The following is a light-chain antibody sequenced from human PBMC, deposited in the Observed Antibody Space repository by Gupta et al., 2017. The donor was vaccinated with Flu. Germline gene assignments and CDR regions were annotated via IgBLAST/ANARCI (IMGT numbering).Light chain of an antibody. J-gene: IGKJ5*01. V-gene: IGKV1-39*01. CDR2: AAS. Sequence: DIQMTQSPSSLSASVGDRVTITCRASQSISSYLNWYQQKPGKAPKLLIYAASSLKSGVPSRFSGSGSGTDFTLTISRRQPEDFATYYCQQRNSTPVTFGQGTQLDIK. CDR1: QSISSY. CDR3: QQRNSTPVT.